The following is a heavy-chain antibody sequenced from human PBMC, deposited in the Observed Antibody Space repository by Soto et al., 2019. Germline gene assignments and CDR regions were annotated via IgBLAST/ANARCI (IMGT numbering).Heavy chain of an antibody. CDR1: GGSISSYY. V-gene: IGHV4-59*08. CDR3: ARHLYGSGDPIFEY. J-gene: IGHJ4*02. Sequence: SETLSLTCTVSGGSISSYYWSWIRQPPGKGLEWIGYIYYSGSTNYNPSLKSRVTISVDTSKNQFSLKLSSVTAVDTAVYYCARHLYGSGDPIFEYWGQGTLVTGSS. CDR2: IYYSGST. D-gene: IGHD4-17*01.